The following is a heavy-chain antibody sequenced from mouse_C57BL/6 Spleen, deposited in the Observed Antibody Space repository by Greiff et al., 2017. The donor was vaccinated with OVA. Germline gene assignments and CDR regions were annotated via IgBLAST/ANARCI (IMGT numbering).Heavy chain of an antibody. CDR3: ARDDDGYGY. J-gene: IGHJ2*01. CDR1: GFTFSSYA. Sequence: DVQLVESGGGLVKPGGSLKLSCAASGFTFSSYAMSWVRQTPEQRLEWVATISDGGSYTYYPDNVKGRFTISRDNAKNNLYLQMSHLKSEDTAMYYCARDDDGYGYWGQGTTLTVAS. D-gene: IGHD2-3*01. V-gene: IGHV5-4*01. CDR2: ISDGGSYT.